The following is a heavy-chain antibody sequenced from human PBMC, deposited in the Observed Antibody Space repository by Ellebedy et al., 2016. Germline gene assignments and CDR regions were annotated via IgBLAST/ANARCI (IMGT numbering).Heavy chain of an antibody. J-gene: IGHJ4*02. CDR3: SSGSYPGFDF. D-gene: IGHD3-10*01. CDR1: GYSLNTYW. CDR2: IYRGDSEI. Sequence: GESLKISXKTSGYSLNTYWIGWVRQMPGKGLEWMGMIYRGDSEIRYNPSFEGQVTLSLDTSNNTAHLHWSSLKASDTALYFCSSGSYPGFDFWGQGTLVTVSS. V-gene: IGHV5-51*01.